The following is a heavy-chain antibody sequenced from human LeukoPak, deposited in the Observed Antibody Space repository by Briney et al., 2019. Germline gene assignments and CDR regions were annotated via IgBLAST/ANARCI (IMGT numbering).Heavy chain of an antibody. CDR2: ISSSGSTI. Sequence: GGSLRLSCAASGFTFSDYYMSWIRQAPGKGLEWVSYISSSGSTIYYVDSVKGRFTISRDNAKNSLYLQMNSLRAKDTAVYYCARGLRAVVRGVIRTPDAFDIWGQGTMVTVSS. CDR1: GFTFSDYY. V-gene: IGHV3-11*01. D-gene: IGHD3-10*01. J-gene: IGHJ3*02. CDR3: ARGLRAVVRGVIRTPDAFDI.